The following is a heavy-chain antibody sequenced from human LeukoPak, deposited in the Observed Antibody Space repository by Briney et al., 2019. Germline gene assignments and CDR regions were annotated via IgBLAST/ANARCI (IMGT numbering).Heavy chain of an antibody. V-gene: IGHV1-2*06. Sequence: ASVKVSCKASGYTFTGYYMHWVRQAPGQGLEWMGRINPNSGGTNYAQKFQGRATMTRDTSISTAYMELSRLRSDDTAVYYCARVTPLYYYDSSGYYYYYYYMDVWGKGTTVTVSS. CDR3: ARVTPLYYYDSSGYYYYYYYMDV. J-gene: IGHJ6*03. CDR1: GYTFTGYY. CDR2: INPNSGGT. D-gene: IGHD3-22*01.